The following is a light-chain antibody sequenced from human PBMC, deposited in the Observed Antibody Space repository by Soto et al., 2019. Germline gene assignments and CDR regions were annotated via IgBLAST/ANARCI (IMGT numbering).Light chain of an antibody. CDR2: STS. J-gene: IGLJ3*02. Sequence: QTVVTQEPSLTVSPGGTVTLTCTSSTGAVTSGYYPNWFQQKPGQAPRPLIYSTSNKHSWTPARFSGSLLGGKAALTLSGLGPQAEDEDYCLLLYCGGPPWVFGGGTKLTVL. CDR3: LLLYCGGPPWV. CDR1: TGAVTSGYY. V-gene: IGLV7-43*01.